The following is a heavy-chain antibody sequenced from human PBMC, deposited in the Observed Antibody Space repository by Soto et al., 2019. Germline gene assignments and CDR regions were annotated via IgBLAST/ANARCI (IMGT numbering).Heavy chain of an antibody. CDR1: GYTFTSYD. V-gene: IGHV1-8*02. J-gene: IGHJ3*02. Sequence: ASVKVSCKASGYTFTSYDINWVRQATGQGLEWMGWMNPNSGNTGYAQKFQGRVTMTRNTSISTAYMELSSLRSEDTAVYYCARDVDTAMVTSDAFDIWGQGTMVTVSS. CDR3: ARDVDTAMVTSDAFDI. CDR2: MNPNSGNT. D-gene: IGHD5-18*01.